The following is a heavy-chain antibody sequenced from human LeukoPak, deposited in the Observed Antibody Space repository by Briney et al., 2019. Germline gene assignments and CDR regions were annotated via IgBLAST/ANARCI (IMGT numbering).Heavy chain of an antibody. CDR3: ARDGVFHDSDGYSFDY. CDR1: NYSITSGYF. V-gene: IGHV4-38-2*02. D-gene: IGHD3-22*01. CDR2: IYHSGTT. Sequence: SETLSLTCAVSNYSITSGYFWGWIRQPPGKGLEWIASIYHSGTTYYNPSLRNRVTLFVDTSKNQFSLKLTSLTAADTAVYYCARDGVFHDSDGYSFDYWGQGTLVAVSS. J-gene: IGHJ4*02.